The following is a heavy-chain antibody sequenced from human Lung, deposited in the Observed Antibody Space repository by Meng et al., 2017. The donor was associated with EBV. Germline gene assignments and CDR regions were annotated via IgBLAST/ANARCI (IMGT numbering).Heavy chain of an antibody. CDR1: GYTFTHHG. CDR3: ARDPSNTSGRYAYFDY. CDR2: ISCYNGDT. J-gene: IGHJ4*02. V-gene: IGHV1-18*01. D-gene: IGHD6-19*01. Sequence: QVQVVHSGSALKKPGASVKVSCKASGYTFTHHGISWIRQAPGQGLEWMGWISCYNGDTNYAQKFQGRVTMTTDTSTSTAYMDLRSLRSDDTAVYYCARDPSNTSGRYAYFDYWGQGTLVTVSS.